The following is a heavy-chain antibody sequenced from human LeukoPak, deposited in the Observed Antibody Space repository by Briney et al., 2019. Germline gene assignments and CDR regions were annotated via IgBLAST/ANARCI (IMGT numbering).Heavy chain of an antibody. D-gene: IGHD5-18*01. Sequence: PGGSLRLSCAASGFTFSSYWMSWVRQAPGKGLEWVSAISGSGGSTYYADSVKGRFTISRDSSKNTLYLQMNSLRAEDTAVYYCASVASPPRYTLDAFDIWGQGTMVTVSS. CDR2: ISGSGGST. CDR3: ASVASPPRYTLDAFDI. V-gene: IGHV3-23*01. J-gene: IGHJ3*02. CDR1: GFTFSSYW.